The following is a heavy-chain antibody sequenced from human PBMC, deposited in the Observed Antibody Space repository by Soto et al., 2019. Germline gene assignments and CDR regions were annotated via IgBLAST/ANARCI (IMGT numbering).Heavy chain of an antibody. Sequence: PGGSLRLSCAASGFTFSSYSMNWVRQAPGKGLEWVSYISSSSGTIYYADSVKGRFTISRDNSKNTLYLQMNSLRAEDTAVYYCAKDLLGRAPDCSSTSCYGFGWGQGTLVTVSS. CDR1: GFTFSSYS. D-gene: IGHD2-2*01. CDR2: ISSSSGTI. J-gene: IGHJ4*02. CDR3: AKDLLGRAPDCSSTSCYGFG. V-gene: IGHV3-48*01.